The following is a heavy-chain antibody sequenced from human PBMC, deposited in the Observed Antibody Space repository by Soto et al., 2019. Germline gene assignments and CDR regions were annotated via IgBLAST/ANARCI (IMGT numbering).Heavy chain of an antibody. CDR3: ARDLGWLQFDY. Sequence: QVQLVQSGAEEKKPGASVKVSCKASGYTFSSYAMDWVRQAPGQRLEWMGWINAGNGNTKYSQKFQGRVTISRDTSASTAYMELSSLRSEDTAVYYCARDLGWLQFDYWDQGTLVTVSS. V-gene: IGHV1-3*05. CDR2: INAGNGNT. D-gene: IGHD5-12*01. CDR1: GYTFSSYA. J-gene: IGHJ4*02.